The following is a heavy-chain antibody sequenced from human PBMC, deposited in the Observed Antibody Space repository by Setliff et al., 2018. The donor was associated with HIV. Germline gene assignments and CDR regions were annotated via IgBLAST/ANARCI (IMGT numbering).Heavy chain of an antibody. D-gene: IGHD1-7*01. V-gene: IGHV4-4*09. CDR2: IHTSGRT. CDR1: GGSNSGDY. Sequence: PSETLSLTCTVSGGSNSGDYWSWIRQPPGKGLEWIGYIHTSGRTNYNYPFKTRATISRDTTKNQFSLRLSSVTATDTAMYYCARHPREETQRNYKFDSWGQGTLVTVSS. J-gene: IGHJ4*02. CDR3: ARHPREETQRNYKFDS.